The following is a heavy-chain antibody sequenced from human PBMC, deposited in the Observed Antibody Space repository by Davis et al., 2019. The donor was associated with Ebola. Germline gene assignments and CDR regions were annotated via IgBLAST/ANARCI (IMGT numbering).Heavy chain of an antibody. D-gene: IGHD1-1*01. CDR3: GRVGTGMRGYFDS. J-gene: IGHJ4*02. CDR2: ISYDGSNK. Sequence: LSLTCAASGFTISNYGLHWFRQPPPKGLEWVAIISYDGSNKYYADSVKGRFIISRDSSKNTLYLQMNSLRAEDTAVYYCGRVGTGMRGYFDSWGQGTLVTVSS. V-gene: IGHV3-30-3*01. CDR1: GFTISNYG.